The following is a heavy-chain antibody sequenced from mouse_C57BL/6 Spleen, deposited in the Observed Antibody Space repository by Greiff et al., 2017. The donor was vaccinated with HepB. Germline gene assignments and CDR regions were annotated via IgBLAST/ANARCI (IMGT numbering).Heavy chain of an antibody. D-gene: IGHD1-1*01. J-gene: IGHJ4*01. V-gene: IGHV1-39*01. CDR2: INPNYGTT. Sequence: VQLKQSGPELVKPGASVKISCKASGYSFTDYNMNWVKQSNGKSLEWIGVINPNYGTTSYNQKFKGKATLTVDQSSSTAYMQLNSLTSEDSAVYYCARGTTVVAHYAMDYWGQGTSVTVSS. CDR1: GYSFTDYN. CDR3: ARGTTVVAHYAMDY.